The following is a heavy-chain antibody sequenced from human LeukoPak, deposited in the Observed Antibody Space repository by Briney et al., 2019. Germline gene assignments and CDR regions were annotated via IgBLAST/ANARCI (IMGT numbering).Heavy chain of an antibody. CDR1: GFTFSNAW. Sequence: PGGSLRLSCAASGFTFSNAWMSWVRQAPGQGLEWVGRIKSKTDGGTTDYAEPVKGRFTISRDDSKNTLYLQMNSLKTEDTAVYYCSGAQYYYDSSGLDWWGQGTLVTVSS. J-gene: IGHJ4*02. CDR3: SGAQYYYDSSGLDW. V-gene: IGHV3-15*01. D-gene: IGHD3-22*01. CDR2: IKSKTDGGTT.